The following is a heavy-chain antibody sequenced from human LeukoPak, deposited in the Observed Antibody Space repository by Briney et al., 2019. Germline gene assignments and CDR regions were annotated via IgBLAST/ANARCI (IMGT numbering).Heavy chain of an antibody. V-gene: IGHV3-23*01. Sequence: GGSLRLSCAASGFTFSSYSMNWVRQAPGKGLEWVSAISGSGGSTYYADSVKGRFTISRDNSKNTLYLQMNSLRAEDTAVYYCAKEFYDYVWGSYHDYWGQGTLVTVSS. D-gene: IGHD3-16*01. CDR2: ISGSGGST. J-gene: IGHJ4*02. CDR1: GFTFSSYS. CDR3: AKEFYDYVWGSYHDY.